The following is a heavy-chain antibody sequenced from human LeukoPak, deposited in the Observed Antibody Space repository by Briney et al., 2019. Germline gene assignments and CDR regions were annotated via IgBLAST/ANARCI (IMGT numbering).Heavy chain of an antibody. CDR2: IRYDGSNK. CDR1: GFTFSSYA. D-gene: IGHD1-26*01. Sequence: GGSLRLSCAASGFTFSSYAMHWVRQAPGKGLEWVAFIRYDGSNKYYADSVKGRFTISRDNSKNTLYLQMNSLRAEDTAVYYCAKGGLVGEPGPFDYWGQGTLVTVSS. V-gene: IGHV3-30*02. J-gene: IGHJ4*02. CDR3: AKGGLVGEPGPFDY.